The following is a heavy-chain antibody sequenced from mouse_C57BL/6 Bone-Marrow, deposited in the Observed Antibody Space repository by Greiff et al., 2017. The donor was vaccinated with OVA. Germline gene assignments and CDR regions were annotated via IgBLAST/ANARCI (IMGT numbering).Heavy chain of an antibody. CDR2: IYPGDGDT. CDR3: ARKGYYKPWFAY. V-gene: IGHV1-82*01. J-gene: IGHJ3*01. Sequence: VQLQQSGPELVKPGASVKISCKASGYAFSSSWMHWVKQRPGKGLEWIGRIYPGDGDTNYNGKFKGKATLTADKSSSTAYMQLSSLTSEDSAVYFCARKGYYKPWFAYWGQGTLVTVSA. D-gene: IGHD2-12*01. CDR1: GYAFSSSW.